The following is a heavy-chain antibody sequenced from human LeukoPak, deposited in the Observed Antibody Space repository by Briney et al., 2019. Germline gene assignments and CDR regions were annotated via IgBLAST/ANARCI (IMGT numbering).Heavy chain of an antibody. CDR2: ISGSDGST. CDR1: GFTFSNYA. CDR3: AKGRGYCTGGSRYSDY. Sequence: GGSLRLSCTASGFTFSNYAMGWVRQAPGKGLEWVSTISGSDGSTYYADSVKGRFTISRDNSKNTLYLQMNSLRVEDTAIYYCAKGRGYCTGGSRYSDYWGQGTLVTVSS. D-gene: IGHD2-15*01. J-gene: IGHJ4*02. V-gene: IGHV3-23*01.